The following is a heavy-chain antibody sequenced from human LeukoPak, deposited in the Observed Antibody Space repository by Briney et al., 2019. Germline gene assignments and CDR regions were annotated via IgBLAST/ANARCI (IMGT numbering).Heavy chain of an antibody. CDR2: INPNSGGT. J-gene: IGHJ6*03. CDR1: GYTFTGYY. Sequence: GASVKVSCKASGYTFTGYYMHWVRQAPGQGLEWMGWINPNSGGTNYAQKFQGRATMTRDTSISTAYMELSRLRSDDTAVYYCARGSSWSYYYYYYMDVWGKGTTVTISS. CDR3: ARGSSWSYYYYYYMDV. D-gene: IGHD6-13*01. V-gene: IGHV1-2*02.